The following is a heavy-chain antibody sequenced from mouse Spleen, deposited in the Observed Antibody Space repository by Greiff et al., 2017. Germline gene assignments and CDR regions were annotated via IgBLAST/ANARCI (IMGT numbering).Heavy chain of an antibody. CDR1: GYTFTDYE. CDR3: TRSRLYYGLDY. Sequence: QVQLQQSGAELVRPGASVTLSCKASGYTFTDYEMHWVKQTPVHGLEWIGAIDPETGGTAYNQKFKGKAILTADKSSSTAYMELRSLTSEDSAVYYCTRSRLYYGLDYWGQGTTLTVSS. CDR2: IDPETGGT. V-gene: IGHV1-15*01. J-gene: IGHJ2*01. D-gene: IGHD1-2*01.